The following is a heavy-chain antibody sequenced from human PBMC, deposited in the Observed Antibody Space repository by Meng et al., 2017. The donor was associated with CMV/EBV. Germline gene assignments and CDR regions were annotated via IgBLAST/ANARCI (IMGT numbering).Heavy chain of an antibody. CDR3: ARDDLKYSGSYSTDY. CDR2: ISAYNGNT. J-gene: IGHJ4*02. Sequence: ASVKVSCKASGYTFISYGISWVRQAPGQGLEWMGWISAYNGNTNYAQKLQGRVTMTTDTSTSTAYMELRSLRSDDTAVYYCARDDLKYSGSYSTDYWGQGTLVTVSS. V-gene: IGHV1-18*01. CDR1: GYTFISYG. D-gene: IGHD1-26*01.